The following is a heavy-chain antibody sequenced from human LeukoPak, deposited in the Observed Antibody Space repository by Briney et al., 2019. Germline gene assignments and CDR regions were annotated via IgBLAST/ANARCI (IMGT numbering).Heavy chain of an antibody. Sequence: GGSLRLSCAASGFTFSSYGMHWVRQAPGKGLEWVAVIWYDGSNKYYADSVKGRFTISRDNSKNTLYLQMNSLRAEDTAVYYCARYYYDGSGRYDYWGQGTQVTVSS. J-gene: IGHJ4*02. V-gene: IGHV3-33*01. CDR2: IWYDGSNK. CDR1: GFTFSSYG. D-gene: IGHD3-22*01. CDR3: ARYYYDGSGRYDY.